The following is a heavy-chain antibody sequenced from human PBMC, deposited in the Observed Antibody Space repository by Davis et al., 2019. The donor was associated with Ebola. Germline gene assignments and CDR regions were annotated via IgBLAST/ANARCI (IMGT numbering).Heavy chain of an antibody. J-gene: IGHJ4*02. CDR2: IIPIFGTA. V-gene: IGHV1-69*13. D-gene: IGHD2-2*01. CDR3: AGVPRGYCSSTSCWNFDY. CDR1: GGTFSSYA. Sequence: SVKVSCKASGGTFSSYAISWVRQAPGQGLEWMGGIIPIFGTANYAQKFQGRVTITADESTSTAYMELSSLRSDDTAVYYCAGVPRGYCSSTSCWNFDYWGQGTLVTVSS.